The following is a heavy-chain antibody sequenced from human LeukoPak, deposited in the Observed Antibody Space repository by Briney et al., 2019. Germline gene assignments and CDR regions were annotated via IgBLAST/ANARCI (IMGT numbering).Heavy chain of an antibody. D-gene: IGHD5-18*01. CDR3: ASAVRTAMAKKGVDY. CDR1: GFTFSSYA. J-gene: IGHJ4*02. CDR2: ISGSGGST. V-gene: IGHV3-23*01. Sequence: GGSLGLSCAASGFTFSSYAMSWVRQAPGKGLEWVSAISGSGGSTYYTDSVKGRFTISRDNSKNTLYLQMNSLRAEDTAVYYCASAVRTAMAKKGVDYWGQGTLVTVSS.